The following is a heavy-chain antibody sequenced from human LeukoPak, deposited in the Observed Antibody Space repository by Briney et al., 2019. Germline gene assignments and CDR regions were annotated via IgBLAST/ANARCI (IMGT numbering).Heavy chain of an antibody. Sequence: SETLSLTCTVSGGSISYYYWSWIRQPPGKGLEWIGEINHSGSTNYNPSLKSRVTISVDTSKNQFSLKLSSVTAADTAVYYCARPRLPYYYYYMDVWGKGTTVTVSS. CDR2: INHSGST. V-gene: IGHV4-34*01. CDR1: GGSISYYY. J-gene: IGHJ6*03. CDR3: ARPRLPYYYYYMDV.